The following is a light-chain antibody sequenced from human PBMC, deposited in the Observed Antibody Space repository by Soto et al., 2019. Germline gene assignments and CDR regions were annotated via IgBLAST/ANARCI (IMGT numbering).Light chain of an antibody. CDR2: GAS. Sequence: EIVMTQSPATLSASPGERATLSCRASQSVSSNLAWYQQKPGQAPRLLIYGASTRATGIPARFSGSGSGTEFTLTISSLQSEDFAVYYCQRYNNWPPKITFGGGTKVDIK. CDR3: QRYNNWPPKIT. CDR1: QSVSSN. J-gene: IGKJ4*01. V-gene: IGKV3-15*01.